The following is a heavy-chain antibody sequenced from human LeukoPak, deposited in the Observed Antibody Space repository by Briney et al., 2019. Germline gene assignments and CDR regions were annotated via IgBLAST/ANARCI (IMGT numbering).Heavy chain of an antibody. CDR2: IYYSGST. Sequence: PSETLSLTCTVSGGSISSYYWSWIRQPPGKGLEWIGYIYYSGSTNYNPSLKSRVTISVDTSKNQFSLKLSSVTAADTAVYYCARGLHSSGWHPWGQGTLVTVSS. CDR3: ARGLHSSGWHP. D-gene: IGHD6-19*01. CDR1: GGSISSYY. V-gene: IGHV4-59*01. J-gene: IGHJ5*02.